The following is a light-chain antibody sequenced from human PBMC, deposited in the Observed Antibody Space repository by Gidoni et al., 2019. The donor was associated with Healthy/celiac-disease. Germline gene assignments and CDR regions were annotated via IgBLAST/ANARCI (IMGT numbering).Light chain of an antibody. J-gene: IGKJ2*02. CDR1: QDISNY. V-gene: IGKV1-33*01. CDR3: QQYATGT. Sequence: DIQMTQSPSSLSASVGDRVTITCQASQDISNYLNWYQQKPGKAPKLLIYDASNLETGVPSRFSGSGSGTDFTFTISSLQPEDIATYDCQQYATGTFGQGTKLEIK. CDR2: DAS.